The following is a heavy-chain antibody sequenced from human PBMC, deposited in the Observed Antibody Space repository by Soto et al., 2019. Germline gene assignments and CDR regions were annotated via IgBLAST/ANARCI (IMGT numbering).Heavy chain of an antibody. J-gene: IGHJ5*02. CDR2: ISAYNGNT. CDR1: GYTFTSYG. CDR3: ARSLGYCSGGSCYSFSSRGENWFDP. Sequence: ASVKVSCKASGYTFTSYGISWVRQAPGQGLEWMGRISAYNGNTSYAQKLQGRVTMTRDTSTSTVYMELSSLRSEDTAVYYCARSLGYCSGGSCYSFSSRGENWFDPWGQGTLVTVSS. D-gene: IGHD2-15*01. V-gene: IGHV1-18*01.